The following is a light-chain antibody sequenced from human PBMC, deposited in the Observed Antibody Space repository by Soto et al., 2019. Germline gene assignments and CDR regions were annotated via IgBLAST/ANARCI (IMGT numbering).Light chain of an antibody. CDR3: QQYGRTSWT. V-gene: IGKV3-20*01. CDR2: GAS. J-gene: IGKJ1*01. CDR1: QSVSTNF. Sequence: EIVLTQSPGTLSLSPGEGATLSCRASQSVSTNFFAWYQQKPGQAPRLLIYGASTRATGIPDRFSGSGSGTDFTLTISRLEPYYFAVYYCQQYGRTSWTFGQGPNLDIK.